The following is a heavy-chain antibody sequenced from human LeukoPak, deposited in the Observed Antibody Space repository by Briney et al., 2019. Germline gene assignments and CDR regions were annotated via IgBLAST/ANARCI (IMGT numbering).Heavy chain of an antibody. V-gene: IGHV4-34*01. CDR3: ARRTNDYFDY. CDR1: GGSFSGYY. J-gene: IGHJ4*02. CDR2: IYYSGST. Sequence: SETLSLTCAVYGGSFSGYYWSWIRQPPGKGLEWIGTIYYSGSTYYNPSLKSRVTISVDMSKNQVSLKMSSVTAADTAVYYCARRTNDYFDYWGQGTLVTVSS. D-gene: IGHD1-1*01.